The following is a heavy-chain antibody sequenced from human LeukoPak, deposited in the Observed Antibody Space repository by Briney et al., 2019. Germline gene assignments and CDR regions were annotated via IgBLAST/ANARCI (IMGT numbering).Heavy chain of an antibody. CDR3: EKGIAVAVDY. CDR2: INHSGST. J-gene: IGHJ4*02. Sequence: KPSETLSLTCAVYGGAFSGYYWSWIRQPPGKGLEWIGEINHSGSTNYNPSLKSRVTISVDTSKNQFSLKLSSVTAADTAVYYCEKGIAVAVDYWGQGTLATVSS. CDR1: GGAFSGYY. V-gene: IGHV4-34*01. D-gene: IGHD6-19*01.